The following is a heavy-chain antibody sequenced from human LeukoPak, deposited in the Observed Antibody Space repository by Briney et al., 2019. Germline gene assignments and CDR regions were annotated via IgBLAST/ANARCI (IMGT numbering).Heavy chain of an antibody. CDR2: ISGGGGST. D-gene: IGHD3-10*01. CDR3: AKDPGPYYYYYMDV. CDR1: GFTFSSYA. Sequence: GGSLRLSCAASGFTFSSYAMSWVRQAPGKGLEWVAAISGGGGSTYYADSVKGRFTISRDNSKNTLYVQMNSLRAEDTAVYYCAKDPGPYYYYYMDVWGKGTTVTISS. J-gene: IGHJ6*03. V-gene: IGHV3-23*01.